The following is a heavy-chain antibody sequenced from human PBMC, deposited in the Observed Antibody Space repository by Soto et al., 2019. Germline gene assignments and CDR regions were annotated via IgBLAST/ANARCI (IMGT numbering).Heavy chain of an antibody. J-gene: IGHJ4*02. Sequence: LRLSCAASGLIFSDVWMTWVRQAPGKGLEWVGRIKTKPDDGTIDYAAPVRGRSTISRDDSKNTLYLQMTSLTPDDTGVYYCTTSNLGVDFWGPGTLVTVSS. V-gene: IGHV3-15*01. CDR3: TTSNLGVDF. D-gene: IGHD1-1*01. CDR2: IKTKPDDGTI. CDR1: GLIFSDVW.